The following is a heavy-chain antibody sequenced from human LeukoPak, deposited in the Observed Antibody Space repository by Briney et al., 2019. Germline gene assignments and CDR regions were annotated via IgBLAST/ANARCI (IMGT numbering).Heavy chain of an antibody. CDR2: ISGSGGST. CDR3: ATLLWFGDPLGYFDY. J-gene: IGHJ4*02. D-gene: IGHD3-10*01. CDR1: GFTFSNYW. Sequence: GGSLRLSCAASGFTFSNYWMHWVRQAPGKGLEWVSAISGSGGSTYYADSVKGRFTISRDNSKNTLYLQMNSLRAEDTAVYYCATLLWFGDPLGYFDYWGQGTLVTVSS. V-gene: IGHV3-23*01.